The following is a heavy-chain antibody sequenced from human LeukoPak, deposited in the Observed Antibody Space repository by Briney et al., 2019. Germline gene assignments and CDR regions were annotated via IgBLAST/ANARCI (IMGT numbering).Heavy chain of an antibody. CDR2: ISSDGGST. D-gene: IGHD7-27*01. Sequence: GGSLRLTCAASGFTFSSYAMHWVRQAPGKGLEYVSAISSDGGSTYYANSVKGRFTISRDNSKNTLYLQMGSLTAEDMAVYYCATVIGDSWGQGTLVTVSS. CDR3: ATVIGDS. CDR1: GFTFSSYA. J-gene: IGHJ5*02. V-gene: IGHV3-64*01.